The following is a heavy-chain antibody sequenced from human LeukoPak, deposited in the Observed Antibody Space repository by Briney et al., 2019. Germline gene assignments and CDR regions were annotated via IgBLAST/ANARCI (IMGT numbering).Heavy chain of an antibody. Sequence: GGSLRLSCAASGFTFSSYGMHWVRQAPGKGLEWVAVISYDGSNKYYADSVKGRFTISRDNSKNTLYLQMNSLRAEDTAVYYCAKEARISSGLVHGSDYWGQGTLVTVSS. CDR3: AKEARISSGLVHGSDY. CDR1: GFTFSSYG. CDR2: ISYDGSNK. D-gene: IGHD6-19*01. V-gene: IGHV3-30*18. J-gene: IGHJ4*02.